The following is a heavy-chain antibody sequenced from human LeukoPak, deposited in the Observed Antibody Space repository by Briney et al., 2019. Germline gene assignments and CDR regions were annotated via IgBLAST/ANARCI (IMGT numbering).Heavy chain of an antibody. CDR1: GFTFSSYG. D-gene: IGHD5-12*01. J-gene: IGHJ4*02. Sequence: GGSPRLSCAASGFTFSSYGMHWVRQAPGKGLEWVAVISYDGSNKYYADSVKGRFTISRDNSKNTLYLQMNSLRAEDTAVYYCAKDRGYSGYDHLDYWGQGTLVTVSS. CDR2: ISYDGSNK. CDR3: AKDRGYSGYDHLDY. V-gene: IGHV3-30*18.